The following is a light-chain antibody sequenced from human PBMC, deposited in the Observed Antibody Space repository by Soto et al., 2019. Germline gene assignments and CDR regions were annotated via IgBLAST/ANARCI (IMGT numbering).Light chain of an antibody. CDR1: QSVRNNY. CDR3: HRYGSSPPHT. V-gene: IGKV3-20*01. Sequence: EIVLTQSPGTLSLSPGEGATLSCRASQSVRNNYLAWYQQKPGQAPRLLISGASSRATGVPDRFSGSGSGTDFTLTISRLESEDFAEYYCHRYGSSPPHTFGQGTRLEIK. J-gene: IGKJ2*01. CDR2: GAS.